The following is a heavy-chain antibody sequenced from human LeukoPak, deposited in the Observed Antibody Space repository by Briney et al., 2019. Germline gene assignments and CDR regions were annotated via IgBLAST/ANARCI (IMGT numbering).Heavy chain of an antibody. J-gene: IGHJ6*02. V-gene: IGHV1-24*01. CDR3: ATDEPIDV. Sequence: ASVKVSFTVSGYALTVICIHWERQAPGKGLEWMGGFDPEDGETIYAQKFQGRVTMTEDTSTDTAYMELSSLRSEDTAVYCCATDEPIDVWGQGTTVTVSS. CDR1: GYALTVIC. CDR2: FDPEDGET. D-gene: IGHD1-14*01.